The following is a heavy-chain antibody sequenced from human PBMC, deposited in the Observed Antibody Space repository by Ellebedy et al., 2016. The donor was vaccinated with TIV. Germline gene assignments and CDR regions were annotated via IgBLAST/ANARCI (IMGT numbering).Heavy chain of an antibody. CDR2: LSTYYGDT. CDR1: GYIFTDYG. Sequence: AASVKVSCKASGYIFTDYGITWVRQAPGQGLEWLGWLSTYYGDTNYAQKVQGRITMTRDTSANTAYMELRSLRSDDTAVYYCARTFNYPEYWGQGTLVTVSS. J-gene: IGHJ4*02. V-gene: IGHV1-18*01. CDR3: ARTFNYPEY.